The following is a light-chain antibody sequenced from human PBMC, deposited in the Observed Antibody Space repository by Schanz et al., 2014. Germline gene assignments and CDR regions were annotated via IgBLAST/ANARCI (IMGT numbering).Light chain of an antibody. CDR2: GAS. Sequence: EIVMTQSPAILSVSPGETATLSCRASQSVSNNLAWYQQRPGQAPRLLIYGASSRATGIPARFSGTGSGTEFTLTISSLQSEDFAVYYCQQYGTSPRTFGQGTKVEIK. J-gene: IGKJ1*01. V-gene: IGKV3-15*01. CDR3: QQYGTSPRT. CDR1: QSVSNN.